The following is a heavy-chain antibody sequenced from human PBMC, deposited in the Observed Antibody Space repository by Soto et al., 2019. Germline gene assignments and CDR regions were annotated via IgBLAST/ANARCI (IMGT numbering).Heavy chain of an antibody. J-gene: IGHJ4*02. CDR2: IYWDDDK. Sequence: QITLKESGPTLVKPTQTLTLTCTFSGFSFRSSGVGVGWTRQPPGKAPEWLALIYWDDDKRYSPSLKSRVTITKDTSEIQVVLTMTDMEREDTATYYCAHTQYHSTGYYDDFWGQGTLVTVSS. CDR3: AHTQYHSTGYYDDF. D-gene: IGHD3-22*01. CDR1: GFSFRSSGVG. V-gene: IGHV2-5*02.